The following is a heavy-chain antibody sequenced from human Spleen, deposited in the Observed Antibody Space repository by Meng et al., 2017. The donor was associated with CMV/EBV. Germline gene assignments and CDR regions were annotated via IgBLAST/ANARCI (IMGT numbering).Heavy chain of an antibody. CDR1: GYTFTGYY. D-gene: IGHD5-12*01. V-gene: IGHV1-2*02. CDR3: ARSTRGYDPDFDH. Sequence: ASVKVSCKASGYTFTGYYMHWVRQAPGQGIEWMGWVNPHSGGTNYAQRFQGRLTVARDAPINTAYMELNKLTYEDAAFYFCARSTRGYDPDFDHWGQGTLVTVFS. CDR2: VNPHSGGT. J-gene: IGHJ4*02.